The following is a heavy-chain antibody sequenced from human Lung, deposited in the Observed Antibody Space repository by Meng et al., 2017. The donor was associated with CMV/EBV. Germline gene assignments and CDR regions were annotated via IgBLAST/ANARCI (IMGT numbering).Heavy chain of an antibody. CDR2: ITSSGRTI. CDR1: GFTFSDFY. D-gene: IGHD3-22*01. J-gene: IGHJ4*02. V-gene: IGHV3-11*01. Sequence: RLXCAASGFTFSDFYMSWIRQAPGKGLEWVSYITSSGRTIHYADSVKGRFTVSRDNAKNTLYLQMNSLRAEDTAVYYCARGSRVTMIVVAPSGWGQGTLVTVSS. CDR3: ARGSRVTMIVVAPSG.